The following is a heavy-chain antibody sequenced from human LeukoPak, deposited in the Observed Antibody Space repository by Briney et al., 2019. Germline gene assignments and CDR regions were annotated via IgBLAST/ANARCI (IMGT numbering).Heavy chain of an antibody. J-gene: IGHJ4*02. CDR3: ARADITMVRGVIG. V-gene: IGHV4-39*07. D-gene: IGHD3-10*01. CDR2: IYYSGST. Sequence: SSETLSLTCTVSGGSISSSSYYWGWIRQPPGKGLEWIGSIYYSGSTYYNPSLKSRVTISVDTSKNQFSLKLSSVAAADTAVYYCARADITMVRGVIGWGQGTLVTVSS. CDR1: GGSISSSSYY.